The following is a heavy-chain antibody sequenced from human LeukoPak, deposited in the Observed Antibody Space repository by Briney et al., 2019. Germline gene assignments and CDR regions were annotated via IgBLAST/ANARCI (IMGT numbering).Heavy chain of an antibody. Sequence: AGGSLRLSCAASGFTFSSYAMSWVRQAPGKGLEWVSVIGDSTFYEGSVKGRFTISRDNAKNTLYLQMNSLRADDTAVYYCARKDPSGSYAYDYWGLGTLVTVSS. V-gene: IGHV3-23*01. CDR1: GFTFSSYA. D-gene: IGHD1-26*01. CDR2: IGDST. J-gene: IGHJ4*02. CDR3: ARKDPSGSYAYDY.